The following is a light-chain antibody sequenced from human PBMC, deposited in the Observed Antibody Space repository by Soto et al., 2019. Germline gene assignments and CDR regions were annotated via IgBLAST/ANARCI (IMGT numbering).Light chain of an antibody. V-gene: IGLV2-8*01. J-gene: IGLJ2*01. CDR3: SAYSGNNSPVI. CDR1: SSDVGGHNF. Sequence: QSALTQPPSASGSPGQSVTISCTGTSSDVGGHNFVSWYQQHPGKAPKFLIYEVTKRPSGVPDRFSGSKSGITASLTVSGVQADDDAYYYCSAYSGNNSPVIFGGGTKVTVL. CDR2: EVT.